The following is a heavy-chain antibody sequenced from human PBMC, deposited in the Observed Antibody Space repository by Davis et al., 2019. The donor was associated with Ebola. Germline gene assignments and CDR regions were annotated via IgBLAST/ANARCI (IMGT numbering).Heavy chain of an antibody. CDR1: GGSISSSNW. CDR2: IYHSGST. CDR3: ARGRTVDTAMVTGFYYGMDV. D-gene: IGHD5-18*01. V-gene: IGHV4-4*02. J-gene: IGHJ6*02. Sequence: SETLSLTCAVSGGSISSSNWWSWVRQPPGKGLEWIGEIYHSGSTNYNPSLKSRVTISVDKSKNQFSLKLSSVTAADTAVYYCARGRTVDTAMVTGFYYGMDVWGQGTTATVSS.